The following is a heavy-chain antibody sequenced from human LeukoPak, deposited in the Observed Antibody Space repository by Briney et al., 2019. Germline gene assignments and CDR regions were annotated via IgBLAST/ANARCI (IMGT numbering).Heavy chain of an antibody. D-gene: IGHD2-2*01. Sequence: SETLSLTCTVLGGSITNYYWSWIRQFPGKGLEWIGYIHDSGNINYNPSLKSRVSMSADTPRNQVSLNLTSVTAADTAVYYCAREGCSSSSCSEDNMDVWGEGTTVIVSS. CDR2: IHDSGNI. CDR3: AREGCSSSSCSEDNMDV. J-gene: IGHJ6*03. CDR1: GGSITNYY. V-gene: IGHV4-59*08.